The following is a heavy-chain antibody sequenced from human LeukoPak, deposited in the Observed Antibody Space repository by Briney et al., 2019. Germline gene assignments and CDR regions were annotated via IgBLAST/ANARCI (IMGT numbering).Heavy chain of an antibody. D-gene: IGHD2-21*02. J-gene: IGHJ4*02. CDR3: ARDRGSCGGDCYLDFFDY. Sequence: PGRSLRLSRAASGFTFSSYSMSWVRQATGKGLEWGSFISSSSSYIYYADSVKGRFTISRDNAKYSLYLQMNSLRAEDTAVYYCARDRGSCGGDCYLDFFDYWGQGTLVTVSS. CDR1: GFTFSSYS. V-gene: IGHV3-21*01. CDR2: ISSSSSYI.